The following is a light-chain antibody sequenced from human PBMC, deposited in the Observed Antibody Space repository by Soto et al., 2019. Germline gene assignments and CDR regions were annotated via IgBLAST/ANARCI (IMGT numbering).Light chain of an antibody. V-gene: IGKV1-33*01. CDR3: QQYENFFT. CDR1: QDISDY. Sequence: DIQMTQSPSSLSASVGDRVIITCQASQDISDYLNWYQQKPGQAPKLVIYDASHLETGVPSRFSGSGSGTDFSFTISSLQPEDIATYYCQQYENFFTFGGGTKVEIK. CDR2: DAS. J-gene: IGKJ4*01.